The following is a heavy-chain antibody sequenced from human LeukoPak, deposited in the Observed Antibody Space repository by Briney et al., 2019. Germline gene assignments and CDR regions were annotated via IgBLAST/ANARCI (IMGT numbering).Heavy chain of an antibody. V-gene: IGHV3-23*01. CDR3: AKGCSTTCYSWFDP. J-gene: IGHJ5*02. Sequence: PGGSLRLSCAASGFTFGNYAMSWVRQAPGKGLEWVSTISGSGGSTFYPDSVKGRFTISRDNSKNTLYLQMSSLRAEGTAVYCCAKGCSTTCYSWFDPWGQGTLVTVSS. D-gene: IGHD2-2*02. CDR2: ISGSGGST. CDR1: GFTFGNYA.